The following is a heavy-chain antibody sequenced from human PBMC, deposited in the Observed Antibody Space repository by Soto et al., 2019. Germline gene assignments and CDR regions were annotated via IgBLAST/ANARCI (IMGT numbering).Heavy chain of an antibody. CDR3: ATSSGPQSPIGDH. CDR2: ISYSGNT. J-gene: IGHJ4*02. Sequence: QVQLQESGPGLVKPSETLSLTCTVSGVSITSYYWSWIRQSPGKGLEWIGFISYSGNTNYNPSLKSRVIISRDTSRNEFSLRLTSVTAADTAVNYCATSSGPQSPIGDHWGQGTLVTVSS. D-gene: IGHD6-19*01. CDR1: GVSITSYY. V-gene: IGHV4-59*08.